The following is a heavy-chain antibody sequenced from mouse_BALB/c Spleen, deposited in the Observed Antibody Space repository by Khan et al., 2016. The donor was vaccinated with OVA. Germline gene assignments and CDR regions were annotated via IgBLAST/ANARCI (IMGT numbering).Heavy chain of an antibody. D-gene: IGHD1-1*01. CDR1: GYSITSDYA. CDR3: ARIYGGDFDY. J-gene: IGHJ2*01. V-gene: IGHV3-2*02. Sequence: EVQLQESGPGLVKPSQSLSLTCTVTGYSITSDYAWNWIRQFPGNKLEWMGYISYSGNTIYNPSLKSRVSITRDTSKNQFFLQLNSVTIEDTATYYCARIYGGDFDYWGQGTTLTVSS. CDR2: ISYSGNT.